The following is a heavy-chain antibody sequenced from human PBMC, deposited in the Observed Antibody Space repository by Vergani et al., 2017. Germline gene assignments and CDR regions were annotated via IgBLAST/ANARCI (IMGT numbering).Heavy chain of an antibody. J-gene: IGHJ4*02. CDR2: TNPNSGGT. CDR3: ARDLLLVYGSGSWIGGLDY. CDR1: GYTFTGYY. D-gene: IGHD3-10*01. V-gene: IGHV1-2*02. Sequence: QVQLVQSGAEVKKPGASVKVSCKASGYTFTGYYMHWVRQAPGQGLEWMGWTNPNSGGTNYAQKFQGRVTLTRDTSISTAYMELSRLRSDDTAVYYCARDLLLVYGSGSWIGGLDYWGQGTLVTVSS.